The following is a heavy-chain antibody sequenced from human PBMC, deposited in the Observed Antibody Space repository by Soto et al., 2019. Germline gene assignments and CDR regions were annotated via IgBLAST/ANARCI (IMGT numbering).Heavy chain of an antibody. D-gene: IGHD2-21*01. Sequence: ASVNVSFKSSGYTFTDSSMHWVRQAPGQSLEWLGWIAPGNGNTKYSQNFQGRVSITRDTSATTAYMELSSLRSEDTAVYYCAKGSRMWTPDYWGQGTLVTVSS. CDR3: AKGSRMWTPDY. V-gene: IGHV1-3*01. CDR1: GYTFTDSS. J-gene: IGHJ4*02. CDR2: IAPGNGNT.